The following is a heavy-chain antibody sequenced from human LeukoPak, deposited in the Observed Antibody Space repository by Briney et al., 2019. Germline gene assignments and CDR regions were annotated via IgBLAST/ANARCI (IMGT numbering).Heavy chain of an antibody. Sequence: WASVKVSCKASGYTFTSYDINWVRQATGQGLEWMGWMNPNSGNTGYAQKFQGRVTMTRNTSISTAYMELSSLRSEDTAVYYCARNGAQNWNYVSYWGQGTLVTVSS. D-gene: IGHD1-7*01. CDR2: MNPNSGNT. J-gene: IGHJ4*02. CDR1: GYTFTSYD. CDR3: ARNGAQNWNYVSY. V-gene: IGHV1-8*01.